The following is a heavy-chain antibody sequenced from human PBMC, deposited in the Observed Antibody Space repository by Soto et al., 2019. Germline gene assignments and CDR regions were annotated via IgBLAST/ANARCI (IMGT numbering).Heavy chain of an antibody. D-gene: IGHD3-9*01. V-gene: IGHV1-69*13. Sequence: ASVKVSCKASGGTFSSYAISWVRQAPGQGLEWMGGIIPIFGTANYAQKFQGRVTITADESTSTAYMELSSLRSEDTAVYYCARVSRDFDWSDAFDIWGQGTMVTVSS. CDR3: ARVSRDFDWSDAFDI. J-gene: IGHJ3*02. CDR1: GGTFSSYA. CDR2: IIPIFGTA.